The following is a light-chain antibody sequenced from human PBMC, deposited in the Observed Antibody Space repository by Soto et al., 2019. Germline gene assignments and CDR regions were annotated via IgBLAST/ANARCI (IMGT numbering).Light chain of an antibody. V-gene: IGKV1-5*01. J-gene: IGKJ1*01. CDR2: DVS. CDR1: QDIRFY. Sequence: DIQMNHSPSSMAASLGNRVTITCQASQDIRFYVNWYQQKPGKAPKLRIYDVSRLERGVPSRFSGSGSGPEGTLTISSLQTDDLATYDCQHYNSYPWTCGQGTKVEIK. CDR3: QHYNSYPWT.